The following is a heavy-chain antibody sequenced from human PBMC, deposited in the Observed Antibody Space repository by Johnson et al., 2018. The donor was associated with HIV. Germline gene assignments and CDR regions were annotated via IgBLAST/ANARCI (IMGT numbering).Heavy chain of an antibody. CDR1: GFSFSGSA. V-gene: IGHV3-30*04. D-gene: IGHD6-19*01. Sequence: VQLVESGGGVVQPGRSLRLSCAASGFSFSGSAMHWVRQAPGKGLEWVAGISYDGSNKYYADSVKGRFTISRDNSKNTLFLLMSSLRADDTAVYYCARVRRSGWFDNDAFDIWGQGTMVTVSS. CDR2: ISYDGSNK. J-gene: IGHJ3*02. CDR3: ARVRRSGWFDNDAFDI.